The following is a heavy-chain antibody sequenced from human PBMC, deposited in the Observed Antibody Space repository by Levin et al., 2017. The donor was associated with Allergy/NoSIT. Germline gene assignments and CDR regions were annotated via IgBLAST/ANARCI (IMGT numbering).Heavy chain of an antibody. CDR3: AENPAPTCSGGTCYIKN. CDR1: GFTFSYSA. CDR2: ISGSGGST. J-gene: IGHJ4*02. Sequence: GESLKISCAASGFTFSYSALSWVRQAPGKGLEWVSIISGSGGSTYYAESVRGRFTISRDNSKNTLYLQMNSLRVEDTAIYYCAENPAPTCSGGTCYIKNWGQGTLVTVSS. V-gene: IGHV3-23*01. D-gene: IGHD2-15*01.